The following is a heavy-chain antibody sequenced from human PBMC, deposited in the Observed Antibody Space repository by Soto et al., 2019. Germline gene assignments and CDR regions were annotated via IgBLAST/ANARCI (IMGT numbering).Heavy chain of an antibody. CDR3: ARGRAPPSEFDS. J-gene: IGHJ4*02. D-gene: IGHD1-26*01. CDR2: ITQSGTT. V-gene: IGHV4-34*02. Sequence: QLQLQQWGAGLVKASGTLSLTCGVSGGSFSGYYWNWIRQPPGRRLEWIGEITQSGTTNYNPSFHSRAALSVDTSKAEFSLRLTSLTSADTAVYYCARGRAPPSEFDSWGQGILVTVSS. CDR1: GGSFSGYY.